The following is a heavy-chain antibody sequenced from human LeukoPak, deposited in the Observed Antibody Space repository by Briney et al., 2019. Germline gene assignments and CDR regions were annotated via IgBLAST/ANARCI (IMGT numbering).Heavy chain of an antibody. CDR3: ARGRTSLYDQ. J-gene: IGHJ4*02. Sequence: ASVKVSCKASGYTFINYGISWVRQAPGQGLEWMGWISPNTGDTTFAQKFQDRVIMTTATSTTTAYLELKNLRSDDTALYYCARGRTSLYDQWGQGTLVTVSS. CDR1: GYTFINYG. D-gene: IGHD3-10*01. CDR2: ISPNTGDT. V-gene: IGHV1-18*01.